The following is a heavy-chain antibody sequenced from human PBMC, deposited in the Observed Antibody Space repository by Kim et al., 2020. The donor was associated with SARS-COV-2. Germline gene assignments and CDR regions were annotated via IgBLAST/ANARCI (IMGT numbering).Heavy chain of an antibody. D-gene: IGHD3-3*01. CDR3: AKDNVFGVVINIPRHYYYGMDV. Sequence: GGSLRLSCAASGFTFSSYAMSWVRQAPGKGLEWVSAISGSGGSTYYADSVKGRFTISRDNSKNTLYLQMNSLRAEDTAVYYCAKDNVFGVVINIPRHYYYGMDVWGQGTTVTVSS. CDR1: GFTFSSYA. J-gene: IGHJ6*02. CDR2: ISGSGGST. V-gene: IGHV3-23*01.